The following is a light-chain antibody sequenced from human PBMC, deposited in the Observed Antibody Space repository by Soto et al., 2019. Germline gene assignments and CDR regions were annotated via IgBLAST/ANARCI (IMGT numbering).Light chain of an antibody. Sequence: DIEMAQSPSSLSASVGDRVTITCRASQYINTYLNWYQQKPGKAPKPLIFAASSLQSGVPSRFSGSGSVTDFTLTISSLQPEDFATYYCQQSYSTPHTFGQGTKLEIK. CDR1: QYINTY. CDR2: AAS. V-gene: IGKV1-39*01. J-gene: IGKJ2*01. CDR3: QQSYSTPHT.